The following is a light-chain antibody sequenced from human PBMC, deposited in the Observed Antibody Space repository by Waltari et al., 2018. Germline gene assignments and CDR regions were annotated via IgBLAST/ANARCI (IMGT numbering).Light chain of an antibody. V-gene: IGKV4-1*01. CDR1: QTVLYSSNNKND. CDR3: QQYSTTPLT. CDR2: WAS. J-gene: IGKJ4*01. Sequence: DIVMTQSPDSLAVSLGERATIHCKSSQTVLYSSNNKNDLAWYQQKPGQPPKLLIYWASTRESGVPDRFSGSGSGTDFTLTISSLQAEDVAVYYCQQYSTTPLTFGGGTKVEVK.